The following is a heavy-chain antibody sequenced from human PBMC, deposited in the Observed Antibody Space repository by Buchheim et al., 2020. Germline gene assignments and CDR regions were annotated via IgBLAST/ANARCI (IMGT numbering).Heavy chain of an antibody. Sequence: QVQLQESGPGLVRPSQTLSLTCTVSGGSINSGDYYWSWVRQPPGKGLEWMGYIYFRGDTYYNPSLKSRITMSLETSKNQFSLRLTSVTAADTAVYYCAKAVWSGYSNTFFFFGMDVWGQGTT. CDR3: AKAVWSGYSNTFFFFGMDV. D-gene: IGHD3-3*01. CDR2: IYFRGDT. V-gene: IGHV4-30-4*01. J-gene: IGHJ6*01. CDR1: GGSINSGDYY.